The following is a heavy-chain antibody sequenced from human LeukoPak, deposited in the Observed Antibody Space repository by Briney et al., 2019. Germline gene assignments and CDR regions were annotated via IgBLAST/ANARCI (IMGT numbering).Heavy chain of an antibody. CDR3: ARDFYDGFALDY. J-gene: IGHJ4*02. V-gene: IGHV3-21*03. CDR1: GFACNTYS. Sequence: GGSLRLSCAASGFACNTYSMNWVRQAPGKGLEWVSFIFSSSTYIYYTDSVKGRFTISRDNARNSLYLQMDNLRAEDTGVYYCARDFYDGFALDYWGQGTLVTVSS. CDR2: IFSSSTYI. D-gene: IGHD2/OR15-2a*01.